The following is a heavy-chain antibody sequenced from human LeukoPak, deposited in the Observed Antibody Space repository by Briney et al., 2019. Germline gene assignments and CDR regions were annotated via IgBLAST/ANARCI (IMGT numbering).Heavy chain of an antibody. D-gene: IGHD3-22*01. CDR2: ISGSGGST. CDR3: AKDNYYDSSGYYGEYFQH. CDR1: GFTFSSYA. V-gene: IGHV3-23*01. J-gene: IGHJ1*01. Sequence: GGSLRLSCAASGFTFSSYAMSRLRQAPGKGLEWVSGISGSGGSTYYADSVKGRFTISRDNSKNTLSLQMNSLRAEDTAVYYCAKDNYYDSSGYYGEYFQHWGQGTLVTVSS.